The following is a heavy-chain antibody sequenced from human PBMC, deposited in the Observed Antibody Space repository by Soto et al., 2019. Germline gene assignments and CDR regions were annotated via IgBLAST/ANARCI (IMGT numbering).Heavy chain of an antibody. CDR2: ISWNSGSI. CDR1: GFTFDDYA. V-gene: IGHV3-9*01. J-gene: IGHJ4*02. Sequence: GGSLRLSCAASGFTFDDYAMHWVRQAPGKGLEWVSGISWNSGSIGYADSVKGRFTISRDNAKSSLYLQMNSLRAEDTALYYCAKDIDSNYGSYDYWGQGTLVTVSS. CDR3: AKDIDSNYGSYDY. D-gene: IGHD4-4*01.